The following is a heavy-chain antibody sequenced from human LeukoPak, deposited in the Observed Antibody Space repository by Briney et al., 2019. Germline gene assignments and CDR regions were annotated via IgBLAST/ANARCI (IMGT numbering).Heavy chain of an antibody. CDR3: ARRSSIMGSYLYYFDY. CDR2: IYYSGST. CDR1: GGSISSYY. Sequence: SETLSLTCTVSGGSISSYYWSWVRQPPGKGLEWIGYIYYSGSTNYNPSPKSRVTISVDTSKNQFSLKLSSVTAADTAVYYCARRSSIMGSYLYYFDYWGQGTLVTVSS. J-gene: IGHJ4*02. D-gene: IGHD1-26*01. V-gene: IGHV4-59*01.